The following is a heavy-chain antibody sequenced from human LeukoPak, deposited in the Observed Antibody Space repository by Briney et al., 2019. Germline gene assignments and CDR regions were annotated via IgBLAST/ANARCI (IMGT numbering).Heavy chain of an antibody. CDR1: GFTFSSYA. V-gene: IGHV3-30*04. CDR2: ISYDGSNK. D-gene: IGHD5-18*01. J-gene: IGHJ6*02. Sequence: GRSLRLSCAASGFTFSSYAMHWVRQAPGKGLEWVAVISYDGSNKYYADSVKGRFTISRDNPKNTLYLQMNSLRAEDTAVYYCAREGYSYGPRIYYYYGMDVWGQGTTATVSS. CDR3: AREGYSYGPRIYYYYGMDV.